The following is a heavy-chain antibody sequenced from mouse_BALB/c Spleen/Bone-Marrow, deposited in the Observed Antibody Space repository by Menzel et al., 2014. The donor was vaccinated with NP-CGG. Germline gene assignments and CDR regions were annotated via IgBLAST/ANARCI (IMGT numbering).Heavy chain of an antibody. CDR3: TRSTATFDY. J-gene: IGHJ2*01. D-gene: IGHD1-2*01. Sequence: VKLQESGAELVRPGSSVKISCKASGYAFSAYWMNWVKQRPGQGLEWIGQIYPGDGDTNYNGKFKGKATLTADKSSSTAYMQLSSLTSEDSAVYFCTRSTATFDYWGLGTTLTVSS. CDR1: GYAFSAYW. CDR2: IYPGDGDT. V-gene: IGHV1-80*01.